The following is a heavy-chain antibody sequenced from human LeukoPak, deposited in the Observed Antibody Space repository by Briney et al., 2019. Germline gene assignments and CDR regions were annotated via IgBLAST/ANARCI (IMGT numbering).Heavy chain of an antibody. D-gene: IGHD6-19*01. CDR2: INHSGST. V-gene: IGHV4-34*01. CDR3: ASRRYSSGWYADAFDI. Sequence: SETLSLTCAVYGGSFSGYYWSWIRQPPGKGLEWIGEINHSGSTNYNPSLKSRVTISVDTSKNQFSLKLSSVTAADTAVYYCASRRYSSGWYADAFDIWGQGTMVTVSS. J-gene: IGHJ3*02. CDR1: GGSFSGYY.